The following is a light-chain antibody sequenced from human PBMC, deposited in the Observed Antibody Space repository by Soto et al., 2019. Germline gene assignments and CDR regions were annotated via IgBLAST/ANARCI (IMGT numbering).Light chain of an antibody. CDR3: LRYNAFSQT. V-gene: IGKV1-5*01. J-gene: IGKJ1*01. CDR1: QSMNDW. Sequence: DIQMTQSPSTLSASVGDRVTITCRASQSMNDWLAWFQQKPGKAPKVLIYDASSLQSGVPSRFSGSWSGTEFPLTIDGLQPDDVATYYCLRYNAFSQTFGQGTKVEL. CDR2: DAS.